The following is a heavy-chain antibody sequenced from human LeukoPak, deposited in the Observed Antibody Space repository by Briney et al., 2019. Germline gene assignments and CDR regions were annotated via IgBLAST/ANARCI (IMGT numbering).Heavy chain of an antibody. D-gene: IGHD6-19*01. J-gene: IGHJ3*02. CDR1: GGSISSSSYY. V-gene: IGHV4-39*07. Sequence: SETLSLTCTVPGGSISSSSYYWGWIRQPPGKGLEWIGSIYYSGSTYYNPSLKSRVTISVDTSKNQFSLKLSSVTAADTAVYYCARDQWLGGEHDAFDIWGQGTMVTVSS. CDR3: ARDQWLGGEHDAFDI. CDR2: IYYSGST.